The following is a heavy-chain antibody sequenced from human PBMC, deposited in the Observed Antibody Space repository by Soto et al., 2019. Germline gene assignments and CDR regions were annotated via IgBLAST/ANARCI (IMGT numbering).Heavy chain of an antibody. CDR3: ARDLLYYYDSSGYQDDY. CDR1: GFTFSSYA. Sequence: GGSLRLSCAASGFTFSSYAMHWVRQAPGKGLEWVAVISYDGSNKYYADSVKGRFTISRDNSKNTLYLQMNSLRAEDTAVYYCARDLLYYYDSSGYQDDYWGQGTMGTVYS. V-gene: IGHV3-30-3*01. D-gene: IGHD3-22*01. CDR2: ISYDGSNK. J-gene: IGHJ4*02.